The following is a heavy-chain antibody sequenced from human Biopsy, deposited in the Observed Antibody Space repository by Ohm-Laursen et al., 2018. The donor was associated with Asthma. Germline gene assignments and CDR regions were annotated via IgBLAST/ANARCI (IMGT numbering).Heavy chain of an antibody. J-gene: IGHJ1*01. Sequence: SLRLSCAASEFSFSRYPMHWVRQAPGKGLEWVANIKHDGTEKNHVDSLKGRFTISRDNAKNSLYLQMNSLRAEDTAVYYCARTFHFWSPYHAEHYQLWGQGTLVTVSS. CDR3: ARTFHFWSPYHAEHYQL. CDR2: IKHDGTEK. V-gene: IGHV3-7*01. D-gene: IGHD3-3*02. CDR1: EFSFSRYP.